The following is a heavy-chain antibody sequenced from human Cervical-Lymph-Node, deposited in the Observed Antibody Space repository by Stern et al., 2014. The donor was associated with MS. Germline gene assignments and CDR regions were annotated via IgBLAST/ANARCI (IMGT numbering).Heavy chain of an antibody. D-gene: IGHD6-19*01. CDR2: ISGYNDDT. Sequence: VQLVESGAEVKKPGASVKVSCKASGYTFTNYGISWVRQAPGQGLEWMGWISGYNDDTNYVEKFQGRVTMTTDTSTSTAYMELRSLRSDDTAVYYCARDPHIAVAGTGGGFDPWGREPWSPSPQ. V-gene: IGHV1-18*01. CDR1: GYTFTNYG. CDR3: ARDPHIAVAGTGGGFDP. J-gene: IGHJ5*02.